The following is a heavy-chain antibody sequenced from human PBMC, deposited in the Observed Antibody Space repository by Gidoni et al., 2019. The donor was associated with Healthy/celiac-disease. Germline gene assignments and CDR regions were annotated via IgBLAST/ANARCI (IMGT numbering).Heavy chain of an antibody. Sequence: QVQLVQSGAEVKKPGASVKVSCKASGYTFTSYYMHWVRQAPGQGLEWMGIINPSGGSTSYAQKFQGRVTMTRDTSTSTVYMELSSLRSEDTAVYYCARDVGLGSGWTEWDYFDYWGQGTLVTVSS. J-gene: IGHJ4*02. CDR3: ARDVGLGSGWTEWDYFDY. V-gene: IGHV1-46*01. D-gene: IGHD6-19*01. CDR1: GYTFTSYY. CDR2: INPSGGST.